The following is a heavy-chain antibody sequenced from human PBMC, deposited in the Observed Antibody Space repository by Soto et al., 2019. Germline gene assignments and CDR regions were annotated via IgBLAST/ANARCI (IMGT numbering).Heavy chain of an antibody. CDR2: IYWDDDK. CDR3: AHRRDPDDSFDY. CDR1: GFSLSTSGVG. V-gene: IGHV2-5*02. Sequence: QITLKESGPTLVKPTQTLTLTCTFSGFSLSTSGVGVGWIRQPPGKALEWLALIYWDDDKRYSPSLKSRLTITQDTSKNQVVLTMTNMDPVDTATYYCAHRRDPDDSFDYWGQGTLVTVSS. J-gene: IGHJ4*02. D-gene: IGHD2-21*02.